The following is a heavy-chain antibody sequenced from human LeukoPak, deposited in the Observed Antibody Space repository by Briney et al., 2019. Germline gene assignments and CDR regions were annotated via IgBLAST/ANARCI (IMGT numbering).Heavy chain of an antibody. CDR2: IYYSGST. Sequence: PSETLSLTCTVSGGSISSYYWSWIRQPPGKGLEWIGYIYYSGSTNYNPSIKSRVTISVDTSKNQFSLKLSSVTAADTAVYYCARVVGSGYSSSWYVVNWFDPWGQGTLVTVSS. D-gene: IGHD6-13*01. CDR3: ARVVGSGYSSSWYVVNWFDP. V-gene: IGHV4-59*01. CDR1: GGSISSYY. J-gene: IGHJ5*02.